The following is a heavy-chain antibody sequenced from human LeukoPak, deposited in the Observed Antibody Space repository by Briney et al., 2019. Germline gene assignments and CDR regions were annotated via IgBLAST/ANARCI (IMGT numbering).Heavy chain of an antibody. CDR2: IYTSGST. V-gene: IGHV4-4*07. J-gene: IGHJ4*02. D-gene: IGHD6-19*01. CDR1: GGSISSYY. CDR3: AKDPNSSGWYVDDY. Sequence: SQTLSLTCTVSGGSISSYYWSWIRQPAGKGLEWIGRIYTSGSTNYNPSLKSRVTMSVDTSKNQFSLKLSSVTAADTAVYYCAKDPNSSGWYVDDYWGQGTLVTVSS.